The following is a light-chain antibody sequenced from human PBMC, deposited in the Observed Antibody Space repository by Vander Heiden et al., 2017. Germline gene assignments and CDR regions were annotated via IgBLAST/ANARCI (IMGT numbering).Light chain of an antibody. Sequence: EIMMTQSPATLSVTPGERATLSCRASQSVRSNLAWYQQKPGQPPRLLIYDASTRATAIPARFTGSGSWREFTLTISSLQSEDFAVDFCQQYNSWPRTFGQGTKLEI. CDR3: QQYNSWPRT. CDR1: QSVRSN. J-gene: IGKJ2*01. V-gene: IGKV3-15*01. CDR2: DAS.